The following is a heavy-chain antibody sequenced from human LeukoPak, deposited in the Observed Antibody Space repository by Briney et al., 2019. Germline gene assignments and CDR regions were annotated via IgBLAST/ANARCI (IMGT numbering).Heavy chain of an antibody. Sequence: PGGSLRLSCEASGFTFSSYEMNWVRQAPGKGLEWISYINTRGSTIYYADSVKGRFTISRDNAKNSLYLQMNSLRVEDTAVYYCARELRDSSGWSKVRFDYWGQGGLVTVSS. V-gene: IGHV3-48*03. CDR2: INTRGSTI. J-gene: IGHJ4*02. CDR3: ARELRDSSGWSKVRFDY. CDR1: GFTFSSYE. D-gene: IGHD6-19*01.